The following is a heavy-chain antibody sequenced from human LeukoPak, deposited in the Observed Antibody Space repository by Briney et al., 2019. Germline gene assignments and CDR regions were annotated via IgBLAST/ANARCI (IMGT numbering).Heavy chain of an antibody. J-gene: IGHJ3*02. CDR3: ARDGGVATIVGSDAFDI. CDR2: IWYDGSNK. D-gene: IGHD5-12*01. Sequence: GGSLRLSCAASGFTFSSYGMHWVRQAPGKGLEWVAVIWYDGSNKYHADSVKGRFTISRDNSKNTLYLQMNSLRAEDTAVYYCARDGGVATIVGSDAFDIWGQGTMVTVSS. CDR1: GFTFSSYG. V-gene: IGHV3-33*01.